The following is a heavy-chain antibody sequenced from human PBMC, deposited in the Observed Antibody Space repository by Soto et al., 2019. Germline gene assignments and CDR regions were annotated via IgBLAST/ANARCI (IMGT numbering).Heavy chain of an antibody. J-gene: IGHJ6*02. CDR2: IIPIFDTA. D-gene: IGHD2-2*01. V-gene: IGHV1-69*13. Sequence: SVKLSCTASGGTFSSYTISGVRQAPGQGLEWMGGIIPIFDTANYAQKFQGRVTITADESTSTAYMELSSLRSEDTAVFYCARHDFISTSCYYYYYYSMDVWGQGTTVTVSS. CDR1: GGTFSSYT. CDR3: ARHDFISTSCYYYYYYSMDV.